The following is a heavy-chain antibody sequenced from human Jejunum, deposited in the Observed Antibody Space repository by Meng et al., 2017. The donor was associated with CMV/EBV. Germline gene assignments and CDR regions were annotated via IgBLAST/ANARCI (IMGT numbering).Heavy chain of an antibody. Sequence: SFWGWVRQPTGKGLRWIASISYSGSSYYNPALTYYNPSLESRVTIAVDKSKNQFSLRLTSVIVADTAIYYCARLGFYYGSGSYFDYWGQGILVTVSS. V-gene: IGHV4-39*01. CDR2: ISYSGSSYYNPALT. J-gene: IGHJ4*02. CDR3: ARLGFYYGSGSYFDY. CDR1: SF. D-gene: IGHD3-10*01.